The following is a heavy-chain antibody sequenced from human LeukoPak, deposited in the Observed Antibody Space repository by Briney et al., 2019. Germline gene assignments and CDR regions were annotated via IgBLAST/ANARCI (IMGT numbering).Heavy chain of an antibody. D-gene: IGHD3-22*01. CDR2: ISTSGGGI. J-gene: IGHJ4*01. CDR1: GFTFSNYA. V-gene: IGHV3-23*01. CDR3: AKDGFDYYDSSGYYYFDY. Sequence: PGGSLRLSCAASGFTFSNYAMSWVRQAPGKGLEWVSGISTSGGGIYYAHSVKGRFTISRDNSVNTLYLQMYSLRDDDTAVYYCAKDGFDYYDSSGYYYFDYWGHGTLVTVSS.